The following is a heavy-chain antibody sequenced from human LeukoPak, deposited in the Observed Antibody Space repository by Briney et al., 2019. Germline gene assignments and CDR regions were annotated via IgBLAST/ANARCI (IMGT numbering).Heavy chain of an antibody. V-gene: IGHV3-48*01. CDR1: GFTLSSYS. J-gene: IGHJ3*02. Sequence: GGSLRLSCAACGFTLSSYSMNWVRQARGKGLEGVSYISSSSTNIYDVESAKGRFTISRDNAKDSLYLQMNILRAEDTAVYYCARDLLPPATVAATGDAFDIWGQGTMVTVSS. CDR2: ISSSSTNI. CDR3: ARDLLPPATVAATGDAFDI. D-gene: IGHD6-19*01.